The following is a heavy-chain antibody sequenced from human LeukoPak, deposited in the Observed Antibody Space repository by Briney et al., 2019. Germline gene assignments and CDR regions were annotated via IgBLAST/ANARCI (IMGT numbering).Heavy chain of an antibody. Sequence: ASVKVSCKASGYTFTSYGISWVRQAPGQGLEWMGWISAYNGNTNYAQKLQGRVTMTTDTSTSIAYMELRSLRSDDTAVYYCARDPGYSCGLEFDYFDYWGQGTLVTVSS. CDR1: GYTFTSYG. CDR2: ISAYNGNT. CDR3: ARDPGYSCGLEFDYFDY. J-gene: IGHJ4*02. V-gene: IGHV1-18*01. D-gene: IGHD5-18*01.